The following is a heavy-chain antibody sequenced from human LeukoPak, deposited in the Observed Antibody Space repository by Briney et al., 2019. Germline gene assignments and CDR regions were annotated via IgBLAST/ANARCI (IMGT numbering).Heavy chain of an antibody. CDR2: IYYSGST. D-gene: IGHD3-10*01. V-gene: IGHV4-59*08. Sequence: PSETLSLTCTVSGGSLSSYYWSWIRQPPGKGLEWIGYIYYSGSTNYNPSLTSRVTISVDTSNNQFSLKLSSVTAADTAVYYCAGNYYGSGSYYSEDRYWGQGTLVTVSS. CDR1: GGSLSSYY. CDR3: AGNYYGSGSYYSEDRY. J-gene: IGHJ4*02.